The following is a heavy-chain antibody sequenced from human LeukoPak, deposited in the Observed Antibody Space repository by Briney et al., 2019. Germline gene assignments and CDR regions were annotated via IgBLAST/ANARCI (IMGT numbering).Heavy chain of an antibody. CDR2: VNHRGLT. CDR1: GGAFSGYH. Sequence: SETLSLTCAVYGGAFSGYHWNWIRQAPGKGLEWIGEVNHRGLTNYNPSLKSRAIISADTSKHQFSLKLDSVTAADTAIYYCARDPTSEISVPHYFDDWGQGTLVTVSS. V-gene: IGHV4-34*01. J-gene: IGHJ4*02. CDR3: ARDPTSEISVPHYFDD. D-gene: IGHD5/OR15-5a*01.